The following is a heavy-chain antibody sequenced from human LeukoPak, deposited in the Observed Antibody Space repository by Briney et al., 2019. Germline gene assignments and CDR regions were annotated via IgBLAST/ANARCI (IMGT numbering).Heavy chain of an antibody. CDR1: GGSVSSNSYY. D-gene: IGHD3-10*01. CDR2: INQDGTEK. CDR3: AKLAKYFYGSETYYFFEH. V-gene: IGHV3-7*01. J-gene: IGHJ4*02. Sequence: ETLSLTCTVSGGSVSSNSYYWGWIRQPPGTGLEWVANINQDGTEKYYVDSVKGRFTISRDNAKSSLYLQMNSLRVEDTAVYYCAKLAKYFYGSETYYFFEHWGQGTPVTASS.